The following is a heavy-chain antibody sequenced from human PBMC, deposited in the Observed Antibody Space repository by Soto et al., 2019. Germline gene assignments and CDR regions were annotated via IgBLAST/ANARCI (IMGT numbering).Heavy chain of an antibody. V-gene: IGHV3-23*01. Sequence: EVQLLESGGGLVQPGGSLRLSCGASGFTFSTYAMSWVRQAPGKGLERVAGISDSGDRTYHADSVKGRLTISRDNSKNTLLRQMISLRVEGTATYYCAKGFGSDWSDFDYWGQGDLVIVSS. CDR3: AKGFGSDWSDFDY. J-gene: IGHJ4*02. D-gene: IGHD3-9*01. CDR1: GFTFSTYA. CDR2: ISDSGDRT.